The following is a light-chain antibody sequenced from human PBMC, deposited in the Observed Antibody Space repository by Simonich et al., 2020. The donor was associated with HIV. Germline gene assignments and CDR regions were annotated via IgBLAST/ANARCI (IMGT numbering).Light chain of an antibody. CDR3: QQRSNWPIFT. CDR2: DAS. J-gene: IGKJ3*01. CDR1: QSVGSY. V-gene: IGKV3-11*01. Sequence: EIVLTQSPATLSLSPGESATLSCRASQSVGSYLAWYQQKPGQAPRLLIYDASNRATGIPARFSGSGSGTDFTLTISSLEPEDFAVYYCQQRSNWPIFTFGPGTKVDIK.